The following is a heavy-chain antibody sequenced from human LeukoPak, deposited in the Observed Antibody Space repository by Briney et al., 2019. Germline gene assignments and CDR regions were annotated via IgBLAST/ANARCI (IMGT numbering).Heavy chain of an antibody. Sequence: ASVKVSCKASGYTFTSYDIDWVRQATGQGLEWMGWMNPNSGSTGYAQKFQGRVTITRNTSMSTAYMELSSLRSEDTAVYYCARGPYSGSYFAPYYFDYWGQGTLVTVSS. V-gene: IGHV1-8*03. CDR3: ARGPYSGSYFAPYYFDY. D-gene: IGHD1-26*01. J-gene: IGHJ4*02. CDR1: GYTFTSYD. CDR2: MNPNSGST.